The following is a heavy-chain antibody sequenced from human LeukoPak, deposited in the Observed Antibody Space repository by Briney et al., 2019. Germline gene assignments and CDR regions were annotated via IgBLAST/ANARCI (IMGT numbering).Heavy chain of an antibody. CDR3: ARHGSSWTYFDY. J-gene: IGHJ4*02. D-gene: IGHD6-13*01. V-gene: IGHV4-59*08. CDR1: GGSISSYY. Sequence: SETLSLTCTVSGGSISSYYWGWIRQPPGKGLEWIGYIYYSGSTNYNPSLKSRVTISVDTSKNQFSLKLSSVTAADTAVYYCARHGSSWTYFDYWGQGTLVTVSS. CDR2: IYYSGST.